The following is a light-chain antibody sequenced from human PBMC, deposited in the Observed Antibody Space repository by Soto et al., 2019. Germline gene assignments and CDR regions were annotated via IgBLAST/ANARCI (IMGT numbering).Light chain of an antibody. CDR1: SFNIGAGYD. V-gene: IGLV1-40*01. Sequence: QSVLTQPPSVSGAPGQRVTISCTGRSFNIGAGYDVHWYQQLPGTAPKLLIYGNINRPSGVPDRFSGSKSATSASLAITGLQAEDEADYYCQSYDSSLSGSVFGGGTKVTVL. J-gene: IGLJ2*01. CDR2: GNI. CDR3: QSYDSSLSGSV.